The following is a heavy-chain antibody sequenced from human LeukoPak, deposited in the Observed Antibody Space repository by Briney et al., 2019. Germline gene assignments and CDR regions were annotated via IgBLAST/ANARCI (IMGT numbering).Heavy chain of an antibody. CDR3: AKHLCGGDCYTPYFDY. J-gene: IGHJ4*02. V-gene: IGHV3-23*01. CDR2: ISGSGGST. Sequence: PGGSLRLSCAASGFTFSSYAMSWVRQAPGKGLEWVSAISGSGGSTYYADSVKGRFTISRDNSKNTLYLQMNSLRAEDTAVYYCAKHLCGGDCYTPYFDYWGQGTLVTVSS. CDR1: GFTFSSYA. D-gene: IGHD2-21*02.